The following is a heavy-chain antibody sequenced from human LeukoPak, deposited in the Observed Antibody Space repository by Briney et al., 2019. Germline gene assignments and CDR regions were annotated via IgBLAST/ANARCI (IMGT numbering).Heavy chain of an antibody. J-gene: IGHJ4*02. CDR3: ARVDWRLLWFGERTHLFDY. CDR2: INHSGST. CDR1: GGSFSGYY. Sequence: SETLSLTCAVYGGSFSGYYWSWIRQPPGKGLEWIGEINHSGSTNYNPSLKSRVTISVDTSKNQFSLKLSSVTAADTAVYYCARVDWRLLWFGERTHLFDYWGQGTLVTVSS. V-gene: IGHV4-34*01. D-gene: IGHD3-10*01.